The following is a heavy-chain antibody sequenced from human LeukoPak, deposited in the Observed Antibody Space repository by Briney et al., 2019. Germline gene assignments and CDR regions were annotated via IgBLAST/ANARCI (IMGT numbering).Heavy chain of an antibody. CDR3: ARHVFRGPTVY. J-gene: IGHJ4*02. V-gene: IGHV4-39*01. Sequence: SETLSLTCTVSNGSISSSDYYWGWIRQPPGKGLEWLASIYYGGNTSYNPSLKSRVTISVDTSKNQFSLKLSSVTAADTAVYYCARHVFRGPTVYWGQGTLVTVSS. CDR2: IYYGGNT. CDR1: NGSISSSDYY. D-gene: IGHD3-10*01.